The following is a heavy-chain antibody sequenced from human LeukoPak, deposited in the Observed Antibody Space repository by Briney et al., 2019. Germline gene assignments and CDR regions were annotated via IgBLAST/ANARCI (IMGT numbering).Heavy chain of an antibody. V-gene: IGHV1-18*01. Sequence: ASVKVSCKSSGYTFTMNGISWVRQAPGQGLDWMGWISSYNCKTNYAQRLQGRVTMTTDTSTSTAYMDLRSLRSDDTAVYYCARMYCSRGSCYPLFYYYAMDVWGQGTTVTVSS. D-gene: IGHD2-15*01. CDR1: GYTFTMNG. CDR2: ISSYNCKT. CDR3: ARMYCSRGSCYPLFYYYAMDV. J-gene: IGHJ6*02.